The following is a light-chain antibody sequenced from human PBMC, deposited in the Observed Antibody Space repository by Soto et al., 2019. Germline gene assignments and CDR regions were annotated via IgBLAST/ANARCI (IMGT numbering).Light chain of an antibody. CDR1: SSDFGAYNY. CDR3: SSFASSNTGV. Sequence: QSALTQPPSASGSPGQSVTISCTGTSSDFGAYNYVSWYQQHAGKAPKLVIYEVTKRPSGVPDPFSASKSANTASLTFSGLPAEDEADYECSSFASSNTGVFGGGTKLTVL. V-gene: IGLV2-8*01. J-gene: IGLJ3*02. CDR2: EVT.